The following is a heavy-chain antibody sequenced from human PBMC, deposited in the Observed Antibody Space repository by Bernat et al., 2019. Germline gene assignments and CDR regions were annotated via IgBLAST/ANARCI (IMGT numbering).Heavy chain of an antibody. CDR1: GYAFINYG. D-gene: IGHD6-13*01. V-gene: IGHV1-18*01. Sequence: QVQLVQSGAEVKKPGASVKVSCKASGYAFINYGFTWVRQAPGQGLEWMGWISAYNGNTNYAQRFQGRVTMTTDTSTTTAYMELRSLRSDDTAVYFCARVLRIAAAALGYWGQGTLVTVSS. CDR2: ISAYNGNT. J-gene: IGHJ4*02. CDR3: ARVLRIAAAALGY.